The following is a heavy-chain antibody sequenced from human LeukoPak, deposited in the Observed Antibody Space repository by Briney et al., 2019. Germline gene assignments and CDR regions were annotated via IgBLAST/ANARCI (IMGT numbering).Heavy chain of an antibody. CDR3: AKELTIVVVPAAEKALAY. Sequence: PGGSLRLSCAASGFTFSSYGMHWVRQAPGKGLEWVAFIRYDGSNKYYADSVKGRFTISRDNSKNTLYLQMNSLRAEDTAVYYCAKELTIVVVPAAEKALAYWGQGTLVTVSS. V-gene: IGHV3-30*02. CDR2: IRYDGSNK. D-gene: IGHD2-2*01. CDR1: GFTFSSYG. J-gene: IGHJ4*02.